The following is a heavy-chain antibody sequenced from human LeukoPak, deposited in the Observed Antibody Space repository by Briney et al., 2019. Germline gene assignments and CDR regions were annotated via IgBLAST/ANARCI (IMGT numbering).Heavy chain of an antibody. CDR3: AREGGDGYNIDY. Sequence: GASVKVSCKASGSTFSSYAISWVRQAPGQGLEWMGGIIPIFGTANYAQKFQGRVTITADESTSTAYMELSSLRSEDTAVYYCAREGGDGYNIDYWGQGTLVTVSS. CDR1: GSTFSSYA. V-gene: IGHV1-69*13. D-gene: IGHD5-24*01. CDR2: IIPIFGTA. J-gene: IGHJ4*02.